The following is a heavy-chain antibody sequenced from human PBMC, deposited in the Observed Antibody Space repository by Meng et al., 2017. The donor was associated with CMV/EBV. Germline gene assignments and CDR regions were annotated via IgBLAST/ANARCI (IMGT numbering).Heavy chain of an antibody. D-gene: IGHD5-12*01. J-gene: IGHJ6*02. V-gene: IGHV4-39*07. CDR3: AATQPGYRHYYYSLDV. Sequence: GSLRLSCTVSGGSISSSSYYWGWIRQPPGKGLEWIGSIYYSGSTYYNPSLKSRVTISVGTSKNQFSLRLSSVTAADTAVYYCAATQPGYRHYYYSLDVWGQGTTVTVSS. CDR1: GGSISSSSYY. CDR2: IYYSGST.